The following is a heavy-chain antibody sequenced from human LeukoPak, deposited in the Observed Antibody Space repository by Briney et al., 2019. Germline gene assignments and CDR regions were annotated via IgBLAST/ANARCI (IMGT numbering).Heavy chain of an antibody. CDR1: GFTFSSYA. CDR2: IRSSGDDA. CDR3: AKDRVAIFGVVTTHWFDP. D-gene: IGHD3-3*01. Sequence: GGSLRLSCAASGFTFSSYAMNWVRQAPGKGLEWVSGIRSSGDDAYYADSVKGRFTISRDSSKKTLYLQMNSLRAEDTAVYYCAKDRVAIFGVVTTHWFDPWGQGALVTVSS. J-gene: IGHJ5*02. V-gene: IGHV3-23*01.